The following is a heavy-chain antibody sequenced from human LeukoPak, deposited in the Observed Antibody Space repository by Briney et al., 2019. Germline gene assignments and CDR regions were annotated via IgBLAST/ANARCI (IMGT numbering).Heavy chain of an antibody. CDR3: ARQARIAVAGTDAFDI. V-gene: IGHV4-39*01. J-gene: IGHJ3*02. CDR1: GGSISSYY. CDR2: IYYSGST. D-gene: IGHD6-19*01. Sequence: PSETLSLTCTVSGGSISSYYWSWIRQPPGKGLEWIGSIYYSGSTYYNPSLKSRVTISVDTSKNQFSLKLSSVTAADTAVYYCARQARIAVAGTDAFDIWGQGTMVTVSS.